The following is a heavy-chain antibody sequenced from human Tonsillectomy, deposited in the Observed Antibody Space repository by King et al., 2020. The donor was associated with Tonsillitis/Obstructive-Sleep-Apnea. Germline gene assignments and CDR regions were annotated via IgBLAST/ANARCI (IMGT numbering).Heavy chain of an antibody. V-gene: IGHV3-30*14. D-gene: IGHD4-17*01. J-gene: IGHJ3*02. CDR2: ISYDGSNK. CDR1: GFTFSSYA. CDR3: AHRPGYGDYGDAFDI. Sequence: VQLVESGGGVVQPGRSLRLSCAASGFTFSSYAMHWVRQAPGKGLEWVAVISYDGSNKYYADSVKSRLTITKDTSKNQVVLTMTNMDPVDTATYYCAHRPGYGDYGDAFDIWGQGTMVTVSS.